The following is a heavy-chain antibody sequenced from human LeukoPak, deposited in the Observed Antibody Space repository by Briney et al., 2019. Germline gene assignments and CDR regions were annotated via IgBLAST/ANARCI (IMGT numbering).Heavy chain of an antibody. V-gene: IGHV4-4*07. D-gene: IGHD1-7*01. Sequence: SETLSLTCTVSGGSISSYYWSWIRQPAGKGLEWIGRIYTSGSTNYNPSLKSRVTTSVDTSKNQFSLKVSSMTAADTAVYYCARGDWKYGDFDRWGQGTLVTVSS. CDR2: IYTSGST. CDR3: ARGDWKYGDFDR. J-gene: IGHJ4*02. CDR1: GGSISSYY.